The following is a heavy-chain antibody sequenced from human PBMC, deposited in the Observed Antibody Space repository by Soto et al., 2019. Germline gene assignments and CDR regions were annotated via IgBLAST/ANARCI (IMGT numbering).Heavy chain of an antibody. CDR3: AKERCSSTSCYTQVYYYYYGMDV. CDR2: ISGSGGST. Sequence: EVQLLESGGGLVQPGGSLRLSCAASGFTFSSYAMSWVRQAPGKGLEWVSAISGSGGSTYYADSVKGRFTISRDNSKNTLYLQMNSLRAEDTAVYYCAKERCSSTSCYTQVYYYYYGMDVWGQGTTVTVSS. V-gene: IGHV3-23*01. J-gene: IGHJ6*02. CDR1: GFTFSSYA. D-gene: IGHD2-2*02.